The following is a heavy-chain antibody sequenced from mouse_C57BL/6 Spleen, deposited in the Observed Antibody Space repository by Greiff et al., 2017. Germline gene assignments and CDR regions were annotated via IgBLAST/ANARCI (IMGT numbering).Heavy chain of an antibody. Sequence: VQLQQPGAELVKPGASVKLSCKASGYTFTSYWMQWVKQRPGQGLEWIGEIDPSDSYTNYNQKFKGKATLTVDTSSSTAYMQLSSLTSEDSAVYYCATWGRGYYYGDFDYWGQGTTLTVSS. CDR1: GYTFTSYW. J-gene: IGHJ2*01. D-gene: IGHD1-1*01. CDR3: ATWGRGYYYGDFDY. CDR2: IDPSDSYT. V-gene: IGHV1-50*01.